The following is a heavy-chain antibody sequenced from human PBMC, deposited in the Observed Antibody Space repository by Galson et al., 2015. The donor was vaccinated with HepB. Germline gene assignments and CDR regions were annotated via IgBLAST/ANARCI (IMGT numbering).Heavy chain of an antibody. Sequence: ETLSLTCTVSGGSISSYYWSWIRQPAGKGLEWIGRIYTSGSTNYNPSLKSRVTMSVDTSKNQFSLKLSSVTAADTAVYYCARLIAAGRSLGSDAFDIWGQGTMVTVSS. J-gene: IGHJ3*02. D-gene: IGHD6-13*01. CDR3: ARLIAAGRSLGSDAFDI. CDR2: IYTSGST. V-gene: IGHV4-4*07. CDR1: GGSISSYY.